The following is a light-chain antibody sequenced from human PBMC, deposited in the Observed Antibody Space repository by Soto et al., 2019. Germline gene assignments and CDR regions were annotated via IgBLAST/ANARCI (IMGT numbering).Light chain of an antibody. V-gene: IGKV1-5*01. CDR3: QQYNSNLWT. CDR2: DAS. CDR1: QSISTW. J-gene: IGKJ1*01. Sequence: DIEKTQSPSTLSASVADIFTITCRSSQSISTWLAWYQQKPGKAPKLLIYDASSLEPGFPSRFSGSGSGTDFTLTISSLQPDDFATYYCQQYNSNLWTFGPGTKVDIK.